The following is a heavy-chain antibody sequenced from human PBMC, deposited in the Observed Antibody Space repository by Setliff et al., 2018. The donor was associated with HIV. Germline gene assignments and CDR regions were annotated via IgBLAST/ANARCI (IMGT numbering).Heavy chain of an antibody. CDR1: GGSFRSYA. CDR2: IIPIFGTT. V-gene: IGHV1-69*13. CDR3: ARGSYCGGDCYSPFDY. J-gene: IGHJ4*02. Sequence: SVKVSCKASGGSFRSYAFSWVRQAPGQGLEWMGGIIPIFGTTKYAQNFRGRVTITADESTTTTYMELSSLIFEDTAVYKRARGSYCGGDCYSPFDYWGQGTLVTVSS. D-gene: IGHD2-21*02.